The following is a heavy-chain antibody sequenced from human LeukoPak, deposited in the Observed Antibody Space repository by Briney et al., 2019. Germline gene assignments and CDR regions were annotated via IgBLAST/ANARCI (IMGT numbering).Heavy chain of an antibody. CDR3: AKGGYSIAAYYYYYYMDV. J-gene: IGHJ6*03. CDR2: ISGSGGST. CDR1: GFTFSSYG. D-gene: IGHD6-25*01. V-gene: IGHV3-23*01. Sequence: PGGSLRLSCAASGFTFSSYGMSWVRQAPGKGLEWVSAISGSGGSTYYADSVKGRFTISRDNSKNTLYLQMNSLRAEDTAVYYCAKGGYSIAAYYYYYYMDVWGKGTTVTVSS.